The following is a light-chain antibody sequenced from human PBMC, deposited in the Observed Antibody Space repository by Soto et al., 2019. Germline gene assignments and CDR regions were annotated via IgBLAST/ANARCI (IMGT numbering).Light chain of an antibody. CDR3: QHYGRGSPIA. Sequence: EIVLRQSPGSLSLSPGEGATLSCRASQSVSTNVAWYQQRPGQPPKLLIFGASSRATGIPARFSGSGSGTDFTLIINRLQPEDFALYFCQHYGRGSPIAFGLGTRLEIK. CDR2: GAS. V-gene: IGKV3-20*01. CDR1: QSVSTN. J-gene: IGKJ5*01.